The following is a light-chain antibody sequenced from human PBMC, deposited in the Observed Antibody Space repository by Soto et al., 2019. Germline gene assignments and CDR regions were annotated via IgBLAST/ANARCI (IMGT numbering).Light chain of an antibody. CDR3: KSYAGSNTYV. V-gene: IGLV2-8*01. Sequence: QSGLTQPPSASRSPGQSVTISCTGTKSDIGVYDFVSWYQHHPGKAPRLIIYEVVQRPSGVPDRFSGSKSGNTASLTVSGLQAADEADYFCKSYAGSNTYVFGSGTKVTV. CDR1: KSDIGVYDF. J-gene: IGLJ1*01. CDR2: EVV.